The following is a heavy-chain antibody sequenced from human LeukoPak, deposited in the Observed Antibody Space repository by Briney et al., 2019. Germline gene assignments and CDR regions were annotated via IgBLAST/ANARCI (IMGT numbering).Heavy chain of an antibody. V-gene: IGHV3-23*01. D-gene: IGHD1-26*01. J-gene: IGHJ4*02. CDR1: GFTFSSYA. Sequence: PGGSLRLSCAASGFTFSSYAMSWVRQAPGKGLEWVSAISGSGGSTYYADSVKGRFTISRDNSKNTLYLQMNSLRAGDTAVHYCAKSASWELLQYFDYWGQGTLVTVSS. CDR2: ISGSGGST. CDR3: AKSASWELLQYFDY.